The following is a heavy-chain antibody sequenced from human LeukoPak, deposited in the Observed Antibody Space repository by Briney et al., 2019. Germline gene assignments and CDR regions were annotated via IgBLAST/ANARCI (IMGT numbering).Heavy chain of an antibody. Sequence: SETLSLTCTVSGGSISSNSYYWGWIRQPPGKGLEWIGSIYYSGSTYYNPSLKSRVTMSVDTSKSQFSLNLSSVTAADTAVYYCARESSGTYYNPLGYMDVWGKGTTVTVSS. D-gene: IGHD3-10*01. J-gene: IGHJ6*03. V-gene: IGHV4-39*07. CDR3: ARESSGTYYNPLGYMDV. CDR2: IYYSGST. CDR1: GGSISSNSYY.